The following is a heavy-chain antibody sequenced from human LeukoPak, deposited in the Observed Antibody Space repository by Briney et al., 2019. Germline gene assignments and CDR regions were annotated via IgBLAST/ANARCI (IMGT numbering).Heavy chain of an antibody. CDR1: GGSFSGYY. Sequence: SETLSLTCAVYGGSFSGYYWSWIRQPPGKGLEWIGEINHSGSTNYNPSLKSRVTISVDTSKNQFSLKLSSVTAADTAVYYCASGVPYCSSTSCLLRKKQGGGTTAFDIWGQGTMVTVSS. CDR3: ASGVPYCSSTSCLLRKKQGGGTTAFDI. J-gene: IGHJ3*02. CDR2: INHSGST. D-gene: IGHD2-2*01. V-gene: IGHV4-34*01.